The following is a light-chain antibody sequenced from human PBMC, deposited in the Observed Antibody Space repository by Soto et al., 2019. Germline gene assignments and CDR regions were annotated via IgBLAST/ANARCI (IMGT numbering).Light chain of an antibody. V-gene: IGKV3-15*01. CDR3: QQYDNWPRT. CDR1: QSVSNN. CDR2: VAS. J-gene: IGKJ1*01. Sequence: EIVMTQSPATLSVSPGERATLSCRASQSVSNNLVWSQQKPGHAPRLLIYVASARATGIPARFSGSGSGTEFTLTISSLQSEDFAVYYCQQYDNWPRTFGQGTKVEIK.